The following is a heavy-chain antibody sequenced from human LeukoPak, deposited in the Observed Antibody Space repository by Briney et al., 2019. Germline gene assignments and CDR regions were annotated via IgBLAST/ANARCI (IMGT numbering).Heavy chain of an antibody. J-gene: IGHJ4*02. D-gene: IGHD2-8*01. CDR1: GYTFTGYY. V-gene: IGHV1-2*02. CDR2: INPNSGGT. CDR3: ARGYCTNGVCYTGFDY. Sequence: ASVKVSCKASGYTFTGYYMHWGRQAPGQGLEWMGWINPNSGGTNYAQKFQGRVTMTRDTSISTAYMELSRLRSDDTAVYYCARGYCTNGVCYTGFDYWGQGTLVTVSS.